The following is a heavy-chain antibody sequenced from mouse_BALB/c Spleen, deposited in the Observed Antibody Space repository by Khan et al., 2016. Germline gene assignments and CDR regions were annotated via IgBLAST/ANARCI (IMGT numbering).Heavy chain of an antibody. CDR1: GYTFSSYW. Sequence: QVQLQQSGAELMKPGASVKISCKATGYTFSSYWIEWVKQRPGHGLEWIGEILPGSGSTNYNEKFRCKATFTADTSSNTAYMQLSSLTSEDSAVHYCARTDRRGYFDYWGQGTTLTVSS. CDR2: ILPGSGST. CDR3: ARTDRRGYFDY. V-gene: IGHV1-9*01. J-gene: IGHJ2*01.